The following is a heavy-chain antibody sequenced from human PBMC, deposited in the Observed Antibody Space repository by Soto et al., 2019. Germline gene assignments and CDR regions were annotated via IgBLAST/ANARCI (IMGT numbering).Heavy chain of an antibody. V-gene: IGHV3-23*01. CDR3: AKPGYLEQWLVRGYFDY. Sequence: VQLLDSGGGLVQPGGSLRLPCAASGFTFSSYAMSWVRQAPGKGLEWVSAISSSGGTTYYADSVKGRFTISRDNSKNTLFLQMNSLRAEDTAIYYCAKPGYLEQWLVRGYFDYWGQGTLVTVSS. D-gene: IGHD6-19*01. CDR2: ISSSGGTT. J-gene: IGHJ4*02. CDR1: GFTFSSYA.